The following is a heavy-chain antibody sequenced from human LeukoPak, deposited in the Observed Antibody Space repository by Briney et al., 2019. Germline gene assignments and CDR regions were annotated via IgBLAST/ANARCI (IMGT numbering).Heavy chain of an antibody. V-gene: IGHV3-23*01. CDR1: GFTFSSYA. Sequence: PGGSLRLSCAASGFTFSSYAMSWVRQAPGKGLEWVSAISGSGGSTYYADSVKGRFTISRDNSKNTVSLQMNSLRAEDTAVYYCAGDKTTGGWYEFDYWGQGTLVTVSS. CDR2: ISGSGGST. D-gene: IGHD6-19*01. J-gene: IGHJ4*02. CDR3: AGDKTTGGWYEFDY.